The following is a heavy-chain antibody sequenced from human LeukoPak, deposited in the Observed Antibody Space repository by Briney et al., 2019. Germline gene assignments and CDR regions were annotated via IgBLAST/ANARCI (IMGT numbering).Heavy chain of an antibody. CDR2: IRFDGSKE. V-gene: IGHV3-30*02. CDR3: ARDRAVAGLDY. J-gene: IGHJ4*02. D-gene: IGHD6-19*01. Sequence: GGSLRLSCAAPGFTFRRFAMDWVRQAPGKGLQWVAFIRFDGSKEDYADAVKGRFTISRDNAKNTLYLQMNSLRAEDTAVYYCARDRAVAGLDYWGQGTLVTVSS. CDR1: GFTFRRFA.